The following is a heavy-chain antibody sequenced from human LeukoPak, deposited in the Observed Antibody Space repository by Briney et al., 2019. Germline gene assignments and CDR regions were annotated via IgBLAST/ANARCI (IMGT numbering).Heavy chain of an antibody. V-gene: IGHV5-51*01. CDR2: IYPGDSDT. Sequence: GESLKISCKCSGYSFTSYWIGLLRPMPGEGLELIGIIYPGDSDTRYSPSFQGQVTISADKSISTAYLQWSSLKASDTAMYYCARRYYDSSGYDYWGQGTLVTVSS. CDR1: GYSFTSYW. D-gene: IGHD3-22*01. CDR3: ARRYYDSSGYDY. J-gene: IGHJ4*02.